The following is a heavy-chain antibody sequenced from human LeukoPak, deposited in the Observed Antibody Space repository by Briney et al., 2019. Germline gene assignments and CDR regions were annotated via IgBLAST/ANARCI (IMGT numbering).Heavy chain of an antibody. D-gene: IGHD2-8*02. Sequence: PSETLSLTCTVSGASVSNDDYYWGWIRQPPGKGLEWIGSGYYGGGTFSNPSLKSRITISIDTSKNQFSLRPRSVTAADTAVYYCARHGYWRGAFDIWGQGTMVTVSS. J-gene: IGHJ3*02. V-gene: IGHV4-39*01. CDR2: GYYGGGT. CDR1: GASVSNDDYY. CDR3: ARHGYWRGAFDI.